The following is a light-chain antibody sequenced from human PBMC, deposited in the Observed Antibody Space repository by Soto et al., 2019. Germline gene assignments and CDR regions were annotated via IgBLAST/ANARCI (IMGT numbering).Light chain of an antibody. CDR3: QQYNNWWT. CDR1: QSVSGY. V-gene: IGKV3-15*01. Sequence: EIVLTQSPATLSLSPGERATLSYRASQSVSGYLAWYQQKPGQAPRLLIYGASTRATGIPARFSGSGSGTEFTLTINSLQSEDFAVYYCQQYNNWWTFGQGTKVDI. J-gene: IGKJ1*01. CDR2: GAS.